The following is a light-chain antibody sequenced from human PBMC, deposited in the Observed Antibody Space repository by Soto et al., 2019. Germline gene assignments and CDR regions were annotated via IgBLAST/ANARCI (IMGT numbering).Light chain of an antibody. CDR2: GAS. CDR3: HQYDTWPRT. CDR1: QSVSSN. J-gene: IGKJ1*01. Sequence: EIVMTQSPASLSVPPGERATLSCRASQSVSSNFAWYLQKPGQAPRLLIYGASTRATAVPARFTASGSGTEFTLTISRLQSDDFGVYYCHQYDTWPRTFGQGTKVEIK. V-gene: IGKV3-15*01.